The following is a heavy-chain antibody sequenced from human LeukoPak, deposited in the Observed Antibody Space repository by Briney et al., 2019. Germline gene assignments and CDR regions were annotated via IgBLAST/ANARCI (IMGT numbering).Heavy chain of an antibody. D-gene: IGHD4-17*01. CDR2: ISGSGGST. V-gene: IGHV3-23*01. CDR3: AREIYGDPTGGRFQH. CDR1: GFTFSSYA. Sequence: GGSLRLSCAASGFTFSSYAMSWVRQVSGKGLEWVSVISGSGGSTYYADSVKGRFTISRDNSKNTLYLQMKSLRAEDTAVYYCAREIYGDPTGGRFQHWGQGTLLTVSS. J-gene: IGHJ1*01.